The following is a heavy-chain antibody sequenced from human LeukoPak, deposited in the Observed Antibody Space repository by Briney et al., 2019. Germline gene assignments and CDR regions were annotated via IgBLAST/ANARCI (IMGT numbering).Heavy chain of an antibody. CDR1: GFTFSSYAM. D-gene: IGHD1-26*01. J-gene: IGHJ4*02. V-gene: IGHV4-4*02. CDR3: AANGYYTIEY. Sequence: PGGSLRLSCAASGFTFSSYAMSWVRQPPGKGLEWIGEIHHTGSTNYNPSLKSRVTISVDKSKNQFSLNFNSMSAADSAVYYCAANGYYTIEYWGQGTLVTVSS. CDR2: IHHTGST.